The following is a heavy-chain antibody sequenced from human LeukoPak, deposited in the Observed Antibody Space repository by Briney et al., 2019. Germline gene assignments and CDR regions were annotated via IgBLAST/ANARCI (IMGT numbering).Heavy chain of an antibody. D-gene: IGHD3-10*01. V-gene: IGHV1-69-2*01. CDR2: VDPEDGET. Sequence: ASVKVSCKVSGYTFTDYYMHWVQQAPGKGLEWMGLVDPEDGETIYAEKFQGRVTITADTSTDTAYMELSSLRSEDTAVYYCARDRLWFGELPLNWFDPWGQGTLVTVSS. J-gene: IGHJ5*02. CDR1: GYTFTDYY. CDR3: ARDRLWFGELPLNWFDP.